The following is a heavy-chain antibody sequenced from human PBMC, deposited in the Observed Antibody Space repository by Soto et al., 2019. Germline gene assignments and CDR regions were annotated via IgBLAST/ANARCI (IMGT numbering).Heavy chain of an antibody. CDR2: IYYTGNT. CDR1: GASINNYY. D-gene: IGHD6-25*01. Sequence: SETLSLTCTVSGASINNYYWSWIRQPPGKGLEWIGYIYYTGNTNYNPSLKRRVTMSVDRSRNEVSLKLNAVNAADTAVYFCARSVSSGPLDERWGQATRVTVPS. V-gene: IGHV4-59*01. CDR3: ARSVSSGPLDER. J-gene: IGHJ4*02.